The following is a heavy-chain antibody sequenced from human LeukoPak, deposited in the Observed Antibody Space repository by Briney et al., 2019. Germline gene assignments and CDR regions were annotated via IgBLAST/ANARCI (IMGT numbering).Heavy chain of an antibody. CDR2: VFRLQTVRT. CDR1: DSSITSTYY. CDR3: ARVLHAPYLIDS. V-gene: IGHV4-38-2*02. D-gene: IGHD2-8*01. Sequence: SETLSLTCTVSDSSITSTYYWAWFRQPPGRGLECIATVFRLQTVRTFNNPSLGSRVTMSLDPSHNQFSLNLTSATAADTALYFCARVLHAPYLIDSWGQGTLVTVSS. J-gene: IGHJ4*02.